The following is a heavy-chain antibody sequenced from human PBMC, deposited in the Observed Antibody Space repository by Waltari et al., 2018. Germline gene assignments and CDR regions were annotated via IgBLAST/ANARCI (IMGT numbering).Heavy chain of an antibody. J-gene: IGHJ6*02. CDR2: IRSDGSGT. V-gene: IGHV3-74*01. Sequence: EVQLVESGGGLIQPGGSLRLSCVASVFTFSTFWMHWVRQAPGKGLVWVSRIRSDGSGTTYVDSVRGRFTTSRDNTRNTLYLDMNDLRADDTAVYYCANHRPGGLGMGVWGQGTTVTVSS. CDR3: ANHRPGGLGMGV. CDR1: VFTFSTFW. D-gene: IGHD2-15*01.